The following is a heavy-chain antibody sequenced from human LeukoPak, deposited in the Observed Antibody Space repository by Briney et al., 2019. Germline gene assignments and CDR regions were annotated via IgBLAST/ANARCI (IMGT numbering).Heavy chain of an antibody. CDR3: ARVCAWLGSSGCYTGYYYSMDV. CDR1: GYTFTGYY. V-gene: IGHV1-2*06. CDR2: NNPNSGGT. D-gene: IGHD2-2*02. J-gene: IGHJ6*02. Sequence: ASVKVSCKASGYTFTGYYIHWVRQAPGQGLEWMGRNNPNSGGTNYAQKFQGRLTMTGDTSISTAYMELSSLRSDDTAVYYCARVCAWLGSSGCYTGYYYSMDVWGQGATVTVSS.